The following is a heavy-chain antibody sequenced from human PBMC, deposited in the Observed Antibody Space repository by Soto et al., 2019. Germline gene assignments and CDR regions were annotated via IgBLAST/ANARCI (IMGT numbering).Heavy chain of an antibody. D-gene: IGHD3-3*02. Sequence: ASVKVSCKTSAYTFTHYGISWVRQAPGQGLEWMGWISAYNGNTNYAQKLQGRVTMTTDTSTSTAYMELRSLRSDDTAVYYCASISRSYYYYGMDVWGQGTTVTVSS. J-gene: IGHJ6*02. V-gene: IGHV1-18*01. CDR3: ASISRSYYYYGMDV. CDR2: ISAYNGNT. CDR1: AYTFTHYG.